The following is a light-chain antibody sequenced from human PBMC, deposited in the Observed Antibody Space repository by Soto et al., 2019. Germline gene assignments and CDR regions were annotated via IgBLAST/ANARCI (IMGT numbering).Light chain of an antibody. V-gene: IGKV4-1*01. CDR2: WAS. CDR1: QSVLYSSNNKNY. CDR3: QQYYSTPPYT. J-gene: IGKJ2*01. Sequence: DIVMTQSPDSLAVSLGERATINCKSSQSVLYSSNNKNYLAWYQQKPGQPPKLLIYWASTRESGVPDRFSGXXSGTDXXXXXXXXXAEDVAVYYCQQYYSTPPYTFGQGTKLEIK.